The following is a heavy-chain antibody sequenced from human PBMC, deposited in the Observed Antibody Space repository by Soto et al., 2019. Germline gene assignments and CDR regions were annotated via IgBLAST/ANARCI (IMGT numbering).Heavy chain of an antibody. V-gene: IGHV4-38-2*01. Sequence: SETLSLTCDVSVEPMTGGYYWGWIRQSPGKGLEWIGSIYYGGTTYYNPSLRSRLAISIDTSKNQFSLRLTSVTAADTAVYYCAKSVVHQWLVHDAFDIWGQGTLVTVSS. D-gene: IGHD6-19*01. CDR1: VEPMTGGYY. J-gene: IGHJ3*02. CDR2: IYYGGTT. CDR3: AKSVVHQWLVHDAFDI.